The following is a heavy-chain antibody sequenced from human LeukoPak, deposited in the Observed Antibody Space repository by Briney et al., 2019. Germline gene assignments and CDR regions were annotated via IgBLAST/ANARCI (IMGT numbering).Heavy chain of an antibody. CDR2: VSGSGGST. J-gene: IGHJ4*02. Sequence: GGSLRLSCASSGFTFRSYAMSWVRQAPGKGLEWVSGVSGSGGSTDHADSVRGRFTISRDNSKSTLYLQMNSLRAVDTAVYYCAKPLYDSGSYNYAFFDCWGQGTLVTVSS. CDR3: AKPLYDSGSYNYAFFDC. D-gene: IGHD3-10*01. V-gene: IGHV3-23*01. CDR1: GFTFRSYA.